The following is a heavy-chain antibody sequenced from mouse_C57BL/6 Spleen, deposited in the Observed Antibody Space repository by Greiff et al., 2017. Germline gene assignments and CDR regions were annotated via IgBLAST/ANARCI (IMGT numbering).Heavy chain of an antibody. J-gene: IGHJ2*01. CDR3: ARYYVSSYPFDD. CDR2: IYPGSGST. CDR1: GYTFTSYW. D-gene: IGHD1-1*01. Sequence: QVQLQQPGAELVKPGASVKMSCKASGYTFTSYWITWVKQRPGQGLEWIGDIYPGSGSTNYNEKFKSKATLTVDTSSSTAYMQLSSLTSEDSAVYYCARYYVSSYPFDDWGQGATHTVSS. V-gene: IGHV1-55*01.